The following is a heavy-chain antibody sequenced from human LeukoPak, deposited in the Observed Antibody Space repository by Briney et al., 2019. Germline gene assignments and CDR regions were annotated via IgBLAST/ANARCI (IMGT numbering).Heavy chain of an antibody. V-gene: IGHV3-30-3*01. J-gene: IGHJ4*02. CDR2: ISYDGSNK. Sequence: GRSLRLSCAASGFTFSSYAMHWVRQASGKGLEWVAVISYDGSNKYYADSVKGRFTISRDNSKNTLYLQMNSLRAEDTAVYYCARDSLRHPSSVGYWGREPWSPSPQ. CDR1: GFTFSSYA. D-gene: IGHD3-10*01. CDR3: ARDSLRHPSSVGY.